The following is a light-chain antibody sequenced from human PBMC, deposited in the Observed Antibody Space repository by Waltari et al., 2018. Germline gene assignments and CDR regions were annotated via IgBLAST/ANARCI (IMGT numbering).Light chain of an antibody. Sequence: AIQLTQSPSSLSASIADRVTISYQESQGIRSGLAWYQQKPEQPPKLLIYDASTLDSGVPSRFSGSGSGTDFTLTISSLQSEDFAVYYCQQYNNWPPYTFGQGTKLEIK. J-gene: IGKJ2*01. CDR2: DAS. CDR1: QGIRSG. CDR3: QQYNNWPPYT. V-gene: IGKV1D-13*01.